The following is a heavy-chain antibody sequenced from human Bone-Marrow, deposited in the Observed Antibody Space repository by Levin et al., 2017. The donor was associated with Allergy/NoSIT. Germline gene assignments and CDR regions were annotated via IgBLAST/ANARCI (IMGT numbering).Heavy chain of an antibody. Sequence: GGSLRLSCAASGFTFSSYAMSWVRQAPGKGLEWVSAISGSGGSTYYADSVKGRFTISRDNSKNTLYLQMNSLRAEDTAVYYCAKGGGIAAAGTLYFQHWGQGTLVTVSS. D-gene: IGHD6-13*01. V-gene: IGHV3-23*01. CDR3: AKGGGIAAAGTLYFQH. CDR1: GFTFSSYA. CDR2: ISGSGGST. J-gene: IGHJ1*01.